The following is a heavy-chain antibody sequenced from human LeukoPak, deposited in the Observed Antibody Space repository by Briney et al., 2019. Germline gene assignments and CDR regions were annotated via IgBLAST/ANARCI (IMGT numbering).Heavy chain of an antibody. Sequence: GGSLRLSCAASGFTFSSYWMSWVRQAPGKGLEWVANIKQDGSEKYYVDSVKGRFTISRDNAKNSLYLQMNSLRAEDTAVYYCARDLYGGSYRFGYFDLWGRGTLVTVSS. J-gene: IGHJ2*01. D-gene: IGHD1-26*01. V-gene: IGHV3-7*01. CDR3: ARDLYGGSYRFGYFDL. CDR2: IKQDGSEK. CDR1: GFTFSSYW.